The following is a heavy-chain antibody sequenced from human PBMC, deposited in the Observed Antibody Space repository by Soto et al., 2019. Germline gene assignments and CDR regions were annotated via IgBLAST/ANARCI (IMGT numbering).Heavy chain of an antibody. CDR3: ARERYYDSSGYYWIFDY. V-gene: IGHV3-7*01. J-gene: IGHJ4*02. CDR2: IKQDGSEK. CDR1: GFTFSSYW. D-gene: IGHD3-22*01. Sequence: EVQLVESGGGLVQPGGSLRLSCAASGFTFSSYWMSWVRQAPGKGLVWVANIKQDGSEKYYVDSVKGRFTISRDNAKNSLYLQMNSLRAEDTAVYYCARERYYDSSGYYWIFDYWGQGTLVTVSS.